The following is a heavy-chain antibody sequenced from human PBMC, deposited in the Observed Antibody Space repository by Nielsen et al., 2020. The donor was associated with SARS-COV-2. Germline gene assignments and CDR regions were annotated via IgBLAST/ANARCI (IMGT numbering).Heavy chain of an antibody. V-gene: IGHV3-30-3*01. CDR2: ISYDGSNK. D-gene: IGHD6-13*01. J-gene: IGHJ4*02. CDR3: ARDVGSSWPNFDY. CDR1: GFTFSSYA. Sequence: GESLKISCAASGFTFSSYAMHWVRQAPGKGLEWVAVISYDGSNKYYADSVKGRFTISRDNSKNTLYLQMNSLRAEDTAVYYCARDVGSSWPNFDYWGQGTLVTVSS.